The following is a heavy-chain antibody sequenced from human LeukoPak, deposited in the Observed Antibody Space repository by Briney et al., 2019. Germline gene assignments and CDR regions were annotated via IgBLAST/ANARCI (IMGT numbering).Heavy chain of an antibody. D-gene: IGHD3-10*02. CDR1: GFIFSDYY. J-gene: IGHJ6*04. CDR2: ITSSGSTK. V-gene: IGHV3-11*04. Sequence: GGSLRLSCAASGFIFSDYYMSWIRQAPGKRPEGVAYITSSGSTKYYANSVRGRFTISRDNGGNSLYLEMNSLRAEDTAVYYCAELGITMIGGVWGKGTTVTISS. CDR3: AELGITMIGGV.